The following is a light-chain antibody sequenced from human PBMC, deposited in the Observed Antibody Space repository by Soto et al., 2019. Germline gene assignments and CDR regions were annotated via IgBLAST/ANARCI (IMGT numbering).Light chain of an antibody. J-gene: IGKJ1*01. V-gene: IGKV3-15*01. Sequence: EIVMTQSPATLSVSPGERATLSCRASQSVLTNLAWYQHKPGQAPRLLIYGASTRATGIPARFSGSGSGTEFTLTINSLQSEDFAVYYCQQYDSSPRTFGQGTKVDI. CDR1: QSVLTN. CDR3: QQYDSSPRT. CDR2: GAS.